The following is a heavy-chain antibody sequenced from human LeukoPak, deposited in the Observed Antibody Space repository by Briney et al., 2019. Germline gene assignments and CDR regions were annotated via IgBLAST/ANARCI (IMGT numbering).Heavy chain of an antibody. Sequence: DPSETLSLTCSVYGDSTTEGGHRWSWIRRHPGKGLEWIANIHYSGTTSHNPSLNSRVSMSVDTSKNQFSLRLTSLTVADTAVYYCARDAIVRGISDYYYVDVWGKGTTVTVSS. D-gene: IGHD1-26*01. CDR2: IHYSGTT. V-gene: IGHV4-31*03. J-gene: IGHJ6*03. CDR1: GDSTTEGGHR. CDR3: ARDAIVRGISDYYYVDV.